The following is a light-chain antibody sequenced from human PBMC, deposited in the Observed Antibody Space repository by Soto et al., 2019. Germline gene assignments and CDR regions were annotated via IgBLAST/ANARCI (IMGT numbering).Light chain of an antibody. CDR1: QTIGYNY. Sequence: EIVLTQFPGTLSLSPGERATLSCRASQTIGYNYLAWYQQQPGLAPRLVIYDASTRAPGIPDRFSGSGSGTDFTLTISRLEPGDFAVYYCQQYDTSYTFGPGTKLEI. CDR2: DAS. V-gene: IGKV3-20*01. CDR3: QQYDTSYT. J-gene: IGKJ2*01.